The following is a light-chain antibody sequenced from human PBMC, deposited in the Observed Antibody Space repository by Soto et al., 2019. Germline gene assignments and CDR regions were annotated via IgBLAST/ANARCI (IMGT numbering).Light chain of an antibody. V-gene: IGKV3D-11*02. CDR2: GAS. J-gene: IGKJ5*01. CDR1: QSVSTS. Sequence: EVVLTQAPATLSLSPGERATLSCRASQSVSTSLAWYQQKPGQAPRLLIYGASNRATGIPDRFSGSGHGTDFTLTISALEPEDFAVYYCQQRSNWPPITFGQGTRLESK. CDR3: QQRSNWPPIT.